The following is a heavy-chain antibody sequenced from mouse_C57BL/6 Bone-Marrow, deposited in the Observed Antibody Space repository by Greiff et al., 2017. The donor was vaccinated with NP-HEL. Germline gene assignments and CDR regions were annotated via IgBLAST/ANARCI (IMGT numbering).Heavy chain of an antibody. Sequence: EVMLVESGGGLVKPGGSLKLSCAASGFTFSDYGMHWVRQAPEKGLEWVAYISSGSSTIYYAETVKGRFTISRENAKNTLFLQMTSLRSEDTAMYYCARKDYDGGYAMDYWGQGTSVTVSS. CDR3: ARKDYDGGYAMDY. D-gene: IGHD2-4*01. V-gene: IGHV5-17*01. CDR2: ISSGSSTI. CDR1: GFTFSDYG. J-gene: IGHJ4*01.